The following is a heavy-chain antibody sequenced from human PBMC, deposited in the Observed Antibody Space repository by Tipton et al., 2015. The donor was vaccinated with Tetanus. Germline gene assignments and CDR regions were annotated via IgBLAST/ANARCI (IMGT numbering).Heavy chain of an antibody. V-gene: IGHV6-1*01. D-gene: IGHD2-8*01. CDR3: ARGDVSFDI. CDR2: TYYKSRWST. Sequence: GLVKPSQTLSLTCAISGDSVSSNSAVWNWIRQSPSSGLEWLGRTYYKSRWSTNYAVSVKSRITINPDTSKNQFSLQLTSMTPEDAAVYYCARGDVSFDIWGHGTMVTVSS. CDR1: GDSVSSNSAV. J-gene: IGHJ3*02.